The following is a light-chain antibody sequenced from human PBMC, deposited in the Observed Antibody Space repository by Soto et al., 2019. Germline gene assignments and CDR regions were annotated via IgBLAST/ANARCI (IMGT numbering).Light chain of an antibody. J-gene: IGKJ1*01. V-gene: IGKV3-15*01. CDR3: QQYNDWHLT. Sequence: EIVMTQSPVTLSVSPGERATLSCRASQSVSSNLAWYQQKPGQAPSLLIYGAFTRATGIPARFSGTGSGTEFTLTISSLQSEDFELYYCQQYNDWHLTFGQRTKVDI. CDR2: GAF. CDR1: QSVSSN.